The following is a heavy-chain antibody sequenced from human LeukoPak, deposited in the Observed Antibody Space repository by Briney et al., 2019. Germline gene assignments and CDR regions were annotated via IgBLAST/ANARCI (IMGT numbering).Heavy chain of an antibody. Sequence: GGSLRLSCAASGFTFSSYGMHWVRQAPGKGLEWVAFIRYDGSNKYYADSVKGRFTISRDNSKNTLYLQMNSLRAEDTAVYYCAKDYQNRMGATTVFDYWGQGTLVTVSS. D-gene: IGHD1-26*01. V-gene: IGHV3-30*02. J-gene: IGHJ4*02. CDR3: AKDYQNRMGATTVFDY. CDR1: GFTFSSYG. CDR2: IRYDGSNK.